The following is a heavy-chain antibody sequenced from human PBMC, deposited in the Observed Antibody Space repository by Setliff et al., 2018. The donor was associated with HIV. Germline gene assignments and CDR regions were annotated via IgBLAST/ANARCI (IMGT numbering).Heavy chain of an antibody. D-gene: IGHD2-2*01. J-gene: IGHJ3*02. CDR2: INHSGST. CDR1: GGSFSGYY. V-gene: IGHV4-34*01. CDR3: ARLKDIVVVPAVTDDAFDI. Sequence: SETLSLTCAVYGGSFSGYYWSWIRQPPGKGLEWSGEINHSGSTNYNPSLKSRVTISVDTSKNQFSLKLSSVTAADTAVYYCARLKDIVVVPAVTDDAFDIWGQGTMVTVSS.